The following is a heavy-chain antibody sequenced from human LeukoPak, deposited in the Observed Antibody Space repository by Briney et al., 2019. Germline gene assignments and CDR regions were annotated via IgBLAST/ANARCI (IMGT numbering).Heavy chain of an antibody. V-gene: IGHV4-4*07. Sequence: WESLTLTCTASGDSISSYYWSWIRQPAGKGLEWIGRMYSSGTSDYSPSLKSRITMSVDTSKNLFSLRLSSVAGADTAVHYCAREGGSYRSFDYWGQGTLVTVSS. D-gene: IGHD1-26*01. J-gene: IGHJ4*02. CDR3: AREGGSYRSFDY. CDR1: GDSISSYY. CDR2: MYSSGTS.